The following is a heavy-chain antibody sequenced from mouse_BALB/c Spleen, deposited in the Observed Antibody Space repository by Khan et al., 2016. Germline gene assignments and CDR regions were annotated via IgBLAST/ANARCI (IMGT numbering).Heavy chain of an antibody. CDR2: ISTYSGNT. V-gene: IGHV1S137*01. CDR3: ARGPYSWYDVFDY. CDR1: GYTFTDYA. J-gene: IGHJ2*01. Sequence: QVQLKQSGPELVRPGVSVKISCKGSGYTFTDYAMHWVKQSHAKSLEWIGVISTYSGNTNYNQKFKGKATMTVVKASTTAYIELSRLTSDDSAIYSCARGPYSWYDVFDYWGQGTTLTVSS. D-gene: IGHD2-14*01.